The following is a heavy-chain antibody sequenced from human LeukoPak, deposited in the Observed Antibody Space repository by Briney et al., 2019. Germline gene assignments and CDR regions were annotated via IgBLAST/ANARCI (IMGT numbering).Heavy chain of an antibody. V-gene: IGHV1-8*01. CDR1: GYTFTSYD. Sequence: GASVTVSYKASGYTFTSYDINWVRQATGQGLEWMGWMNPNSGNTGYAQKFQGRVTMTRNTSISTAYMELSSLRSEDTAVYYCARVGGDDSTGHYSADYWGQGTLVTVSS. CDR2: MNPNSGNT. D-gene: IGHD3-22*01. CDR3: ARVGGDDSTGHYSADY. J-gene: IGHJ4*02.